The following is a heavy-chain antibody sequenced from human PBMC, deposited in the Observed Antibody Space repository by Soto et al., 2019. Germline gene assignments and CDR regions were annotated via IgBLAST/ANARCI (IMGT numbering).Heavy chain of an antibody. Sequence: QVQLVESGGGVVHPGRSLRLSCSAPGFTFRTDAMHWVRQAPGMGLEWVAVISYDSSNKDYADSVKGRFIISRYNSKNTLFMQMNSLRDEDTAVYYFARDRESWNTDGMDVWGQGTTVTVS. CDR2: ISYDSSNK. CDR1: GFTFRTDA. J-gene: IGHJ6*02. V-gene: IGHV3-30-3*01. CDR3: ARDRESWNTDGMDV. D-gene: IGHD3-16*01.